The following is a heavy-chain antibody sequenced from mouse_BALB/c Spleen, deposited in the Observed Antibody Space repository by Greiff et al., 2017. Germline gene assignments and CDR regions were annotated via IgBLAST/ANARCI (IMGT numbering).Heavy chain of an antibody. V-gene: IGHV5-6*01. Sequence: EVKLMESGGDLVKPGGSLKLSCAASGFTFSSYGMSWVRQTPDKRLEWVATISSGGSYTYYPDSVKGRFTISRDNAKNTLYLQMSSLKSEDTAMYYCARQGGITRGYFDVWGAGTTVTVSS. D-gene: IGHD1-2*01. J-gene: IGHJ1*01. CDR2: ISSGGSYT. CDR3: ARQGGITRGYFDV. CDR1: GFTFSSYG.